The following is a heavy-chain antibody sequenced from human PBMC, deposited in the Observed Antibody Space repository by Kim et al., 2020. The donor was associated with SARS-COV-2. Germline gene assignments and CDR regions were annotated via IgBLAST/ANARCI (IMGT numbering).Heavy chain of an antibody. CDR1: GYSFTSYW. D-gene: IGHD5-12*01. CDR2: IYPGDSDT. V-gene: IGHV5-51*01. CDR3: ARRGYSGYDFHYYFDY. J-gene: IGHJ4*02. Sequence: GESLKISCKGSGYSFTSYWIGWVRQMPGKGLEWMGIIYPGDSDTRYSPSFQGQVTISADKSISTAYLQWSSLKASDTAMYYCARRGYSGYDFHYYFDYWGRGTLVTVSS.